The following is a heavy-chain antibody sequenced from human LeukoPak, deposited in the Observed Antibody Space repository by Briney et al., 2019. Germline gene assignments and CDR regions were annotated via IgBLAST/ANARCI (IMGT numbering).Heavy chain of an antibody. V-gene: IGHV3-64*01. D-gene: IGHD6-19*01. CDR3: VRIAVAGTGDY. J-gene: IGHJ4*02. CDR1: GFTFSSYA. Sequence: PGGSLRLSCAASGFTFSSYAMHWVRQAPGKGLEYVSAISSNGGSTYYANSVKGRFTISRDNSKNTLYLQMGSLRAEDMAVYYCVRIAVAGTGDYWGQETLVTVSS. CDR2: ISSNGGST.